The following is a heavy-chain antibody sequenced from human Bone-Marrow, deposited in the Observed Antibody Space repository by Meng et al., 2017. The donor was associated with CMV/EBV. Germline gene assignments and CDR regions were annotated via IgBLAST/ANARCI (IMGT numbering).Heavy chain of an antibody. V-gene: IGHV3-66*02. CDR3: ATDHSAVPVGATGD. Sequence: LSLTCAASGFIVNNNYMTWVRQAPGKGLEWVSVIYSGGITYYADSVKGRFTISRDNSNNTLYLQMNSLRAEDTAVYYCATDHSAVPVGATGDWGQGTLVTVSS. D-gene: IGHD1-26*01. CDR2: IYSGGIT. J-gene: IGHJ4*02. CDR1: GFIVNNNY.